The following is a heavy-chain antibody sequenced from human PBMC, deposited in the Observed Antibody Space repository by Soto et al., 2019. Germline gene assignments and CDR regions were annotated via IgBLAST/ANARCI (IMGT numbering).Heavy chain of an antibody. CDR2: IIPILGIA. Sequence: SVKVSCKASGGTFSSYTISWVRQAPGQGLEWMGRIIPILGIANYAQKFQGRVTITADKSTSTAYMELSSLRSEDTAVYYCARDHGGCSSTSCYARGVGDRYYYYYGTDGWGQGTMVTGAS. CDR3: ARDHGGCSSTSCYARGVGDRYYYYYGTDG. J-gene: IGHJ6*02. CDR1: GGTFSSYT. V-gene: IGHV1-69*04. D-gene: IGHD2-2*01.